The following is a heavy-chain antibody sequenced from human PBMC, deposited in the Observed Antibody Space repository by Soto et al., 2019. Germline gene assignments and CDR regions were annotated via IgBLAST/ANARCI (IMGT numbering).Heavy chain of an antibody. CDR2: IYYSGST. D-gene: IGHD4-17*01. Sequence: SETLSLTCTVSGGSISSGDYYWSWIRQPPGKGLEWIGYIYYSGSTYYNPSLKSRVTISVDTSKNQFSLKLSSVTAADTAVYYCARDSAVTTLDYYYGMDVWGQGTTVTVS. V-gene: IGHV4-30-4*01. J-gene: IGHJ6*02. CDR3: ARDSAVTTLDYYYGMDV. CDR1: GGSISSGDYY.